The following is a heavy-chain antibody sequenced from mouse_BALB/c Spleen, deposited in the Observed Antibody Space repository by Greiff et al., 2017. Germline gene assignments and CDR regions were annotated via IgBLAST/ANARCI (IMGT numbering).Heavy chain of an antibody. CDR2: ISDGGSYT. CDR3: ARGVGTTGEYAMDY. V-gene: IGHV5-4*02. CDR1: GFTFSDYY. D-gene: IGHD2-1*01. Sequence: DVQLVESGGGLVKPGGSLKLSCAASGFTFSDYYMYWVRQTPEKRLEWVATISDGGSYTYYPDSVKGRFTISRDNAKNNLYLQMSSLKSEDTAMYYCARGVGTTGEYAMDYWGQGTAVTVSS. J-gene: IGHJ4*01.